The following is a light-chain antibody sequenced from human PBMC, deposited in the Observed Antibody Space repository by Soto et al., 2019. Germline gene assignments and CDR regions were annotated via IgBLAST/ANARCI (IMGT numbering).Light chain of an antibody. CDR3: SSYTSSSTYV. CDR1: SSDVGYYNY. V-gene: IGLV2-14*03. J-gene: IGLJ1*01. Sequence: QSVLTQPASVSGSPGQSITISCTGTSSDVGYYNYVSWYQQHPGKAPKLMIYDVRNRPSGVSNRFSGSKSGNTASRTISGLQAEDEADYYCSSYTSSSTYVFGTGTKVTVL. CDR2: DVR.